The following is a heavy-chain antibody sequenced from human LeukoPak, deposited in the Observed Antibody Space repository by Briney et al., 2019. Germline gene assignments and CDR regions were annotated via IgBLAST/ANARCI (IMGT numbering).Heavy chain of an antibody. D-gene: IGHD5-24*01. CDR3: ARGGRDGYNPGAFDI. Sequence: ASVTVSYPASEYTFTDYYMHWVRQAPGKGLEWMGWINPNSGGTNYAQKFQGRVTMTRDTSISTAYMELSRLRSDDTAVYYCARGGRDGYNPGAFDIWGQGTMVSVSS. CDR2: INPNSGGT. V-gene: IGHV1-2*02. CDR1: EYTFTDYY. J-gene: IGHJ3*02.